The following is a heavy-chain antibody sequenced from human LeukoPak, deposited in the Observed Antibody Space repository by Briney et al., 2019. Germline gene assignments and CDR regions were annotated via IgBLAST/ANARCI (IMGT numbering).Heavy chain of an antibody. D-gene: IGHD1-1*01. CDR2: INPNTGGT. V-gene: IGHV1-2*02. J-gene: IGHJ4*02. CDR1: GYTSTDYH. CDR3: ARESSYSFDY. Sequence: ASVNVSCKASGYTSTDYHMHCVRQAPGQGLERVGWINPNTGGTIYAQKFQGRVTMTRDTSISTAYMELSRLRSDDTAVYYCARESSYSFDYWGQATLVTVSS.